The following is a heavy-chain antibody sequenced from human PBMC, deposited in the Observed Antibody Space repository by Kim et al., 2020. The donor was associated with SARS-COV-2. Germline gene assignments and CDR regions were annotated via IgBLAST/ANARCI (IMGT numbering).Heavy chain of an antibody. CDR1: GFTFSDYG. D-gene: IGHD6-13*01. Sequence: GGSLRLSCGASGFTFSDYGMHWVRQAPGTGLEWVAVIWSEGNKMYYGDSVKGRFTISRDNSKNTLYLQMNSLRAEDTAVYYCAREGPEISAVGTLDHWGQGTLVTVSS. CDR3: AREGPEISAVGTLDH. V-gene: IGHV3-33*01. J-gene: IGHJ4*02. CDR2: IWSEGNKM.